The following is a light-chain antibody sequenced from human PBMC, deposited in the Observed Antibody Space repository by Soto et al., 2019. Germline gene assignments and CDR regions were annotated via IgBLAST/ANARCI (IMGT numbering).Light chain of an antibody. J-gene: IGKJ4*01. CDR1: QSVSSSF. CDR3: QQYGSSPLT. CDR2: GAS. Sequence: EIVLTQSPGTLSLSPGERATLSCRASQSVSSSFLAWYQQKPGQAPRLLIYGASSSATGIPDRFRGSGSGTDFTLTISRLEPEDVAVYYCQQYGSSPLTFGGGTKVEIK. V-gene: IGKV3-20*01.